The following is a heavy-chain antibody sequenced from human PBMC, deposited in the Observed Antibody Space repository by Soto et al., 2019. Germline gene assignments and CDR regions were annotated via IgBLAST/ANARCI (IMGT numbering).Heavy chain of an antibody. D-gene: IGHD2-8*01. CDR1: GFTFSSYA. CDR2: ISGSGGST. V-gene: IGHV3-23*01. J-gene: IGHJ6*02. CDR3: AKIGGYCTNGVCWPWSGNYYYYGMDV. Sequence: LRLSCAASGFTFSSYAMSWVRQAPGKGLEWVSAISGSGGSTYYADSVKGRFTISRDNSKNTLYLQMNSLRAEDTAVYYCAKIGGYCTNGVCWPWSGNYYYYGMDVWRQGTTVTVSS.